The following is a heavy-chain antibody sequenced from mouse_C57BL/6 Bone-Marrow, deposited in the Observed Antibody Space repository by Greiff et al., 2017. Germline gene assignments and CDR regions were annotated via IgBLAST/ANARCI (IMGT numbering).Heavy chain of an antibody. CDR3: ARRGYDGYYSYYAMDY. D-gene: IGHD2-3*01. CDR1: GYTFTSYW. V-gene: IGHV1-72*01. J-gene: IGHJ4*01. CDR2: IDPNSGGT. Sequence: QVQLKQPGAELVKPGASVKLSCKASGYTFTSYWMHWVKQRPGRGLEWIGRIDPNSGGTKYNEKFKSKATLTVDKPSSTAYMQLSSLTSEDSAVYYCARRGYDGYYSYYAMDYWGQGTSVTVSS.